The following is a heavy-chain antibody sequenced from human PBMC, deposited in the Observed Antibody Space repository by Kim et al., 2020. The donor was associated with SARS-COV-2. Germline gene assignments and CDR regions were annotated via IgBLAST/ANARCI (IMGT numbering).Heavy chain of an antibody. V-gene: IGHV3-21*01. CDR3: ARESGSYYEDYFDY. Sequence: ADSVKGRFTISRDNAKNSLYLQMNSLRAEDTAVYYCARESGSYYEDYFDYWGQGTLVTVSS. D-gene: IGHD1-26*01. J-gene: IGHJ4*02.